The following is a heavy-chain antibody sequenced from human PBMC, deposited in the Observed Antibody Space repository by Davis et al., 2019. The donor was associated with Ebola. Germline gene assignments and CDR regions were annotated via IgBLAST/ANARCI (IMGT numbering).Heavy chain of an antibody. CDR2: IIPIFGTA. CDR3: ARGSYSSSRYWYFDL. CDR1: GGTFSSYA. Sequence: SVKVSCKASGGTFSSYAISWVRQAPGQGLEWMGGIIPIFGTANYAQKFQGRVTITADKSTSTAYMELSSLRSEDTAVYYCARGSYSSSRYWYFDLWGRGTLVTVSS. D-gene: IGHD6-6*01. J-gene: IGHJ2*01. V-gene: IGHV1-69*06.